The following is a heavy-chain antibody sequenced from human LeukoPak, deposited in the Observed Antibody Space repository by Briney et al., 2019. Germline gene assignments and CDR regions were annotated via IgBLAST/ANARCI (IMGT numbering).Heavy chain of an antibody. CDR2: IWYDGSNK. J-gene: IGHJ4*02. CDR1: GFTFSIYG. Sequence: GGSLRLSCAASGFTFSIYGMPWVRQAPGKGLEWVALIWYDGSNKYYTDSVKGRFTISRDDSKNTVYLQMNSLRAEDTAIYYCARDRNSCDHWGQGTQVTVSS. CDR3: ARDRNSCDH. D-gene: IGHD2/OR15-2a*01. V-gene: IGHV3-33*01.